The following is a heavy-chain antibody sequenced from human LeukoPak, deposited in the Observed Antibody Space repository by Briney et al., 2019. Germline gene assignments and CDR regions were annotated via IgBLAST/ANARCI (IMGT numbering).Heavy chain of an antibody. CDR2: ISSSGSTI. Sequence: PGGSLRLSCAASGFTLSSYSMNWVRQAPGKGLEWVSYISSSGSTIYYADSVKGRFTISRDNAKNSLYLQMNSLRAEDTAVYYCARSPTYYYDSSGYYTDYWGQGTLVTVSS. V-gene: IGHV3-48*01. J-gene: IGHJ4*02. D-gene: IGHD3-22*01. CDR3: ARSPTYYYDSSGYYTDY. CDR1: GFTLSSYS.